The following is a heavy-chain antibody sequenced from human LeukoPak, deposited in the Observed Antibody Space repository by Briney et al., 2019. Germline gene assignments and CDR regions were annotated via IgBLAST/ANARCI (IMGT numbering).Heavy chain of an antibody. CDR3: AHEPLGNDDFDI. D-gene: IGHD1-26*01. V-gene: IGHV2-5*02. Sequence: SGPTLVKPTQTLTLTCTFSGFSLSSSGVGVGWIRQPPGKALEWLALIYWDDDKRYSPSLKSRLTITKDTSKNQVVLTMTNMDPVDTATYYCAHEPLGNDDFDIWGQGTMVTVSS. J-gene: IGHJ3*02. CDR1: GFSLSSSGVG. CDR2: IYWDDDK.